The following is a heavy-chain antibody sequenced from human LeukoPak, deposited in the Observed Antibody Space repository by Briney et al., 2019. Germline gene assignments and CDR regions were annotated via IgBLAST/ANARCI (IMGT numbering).Heavy chain of an antibody. CDR1: GGSISSYY. J-gene: IGHJ4*02. V-gene: IGHV4-59*08. Sequence: SETLSLTCTVSGGSISSYYWSWIRQPPGKGLEWIGYIYYSGSTNYNPSLTSRVTISVDTSKNQFSLRLSSVTAADTAVYYCARHYGYSSGWYVGPYYFDYWGQGTLVTVSS. D-gene: IGHD6-19*01. CDR3: ARHYGYSSGWYVGPYYFDY. CDR2: IYYSGST.